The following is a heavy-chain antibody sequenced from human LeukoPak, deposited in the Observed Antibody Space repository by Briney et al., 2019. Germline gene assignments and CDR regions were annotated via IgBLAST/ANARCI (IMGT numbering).Heavy chain of an antibody. V-gene: IGHV4-61*10. Sequence: PSETLSLTCTVSGGSISSGSYYWNWIRQPAGKGLEWIGFVFYTGSTNYNPSLKSRVTFSLDTSNSQFSLKLTSVTPADTAVYYCARARGGYGDYGNWFDPWGPGTLVVVSS. CDR3: ARARGGYGDYGNWFDP. J-gene: IGHJ5*02. CDR2: VFYTGST. D-gene: IGHD4-17*01. CDR1: GGSISSGSYY.